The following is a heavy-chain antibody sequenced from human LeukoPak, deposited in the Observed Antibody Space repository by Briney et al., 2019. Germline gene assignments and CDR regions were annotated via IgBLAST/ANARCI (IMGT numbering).Heavy chain of an antibody. Sequence: ASVKVSCKASGYTFTSYYMHWVRQAPGQGLEWMGIINPSGGSTSYAQKFQGRVTMTRDTSTSTAYMELRSLRSDDTAVYYCARYQVFGWQWLVHWFDPWGQGTLVTVSS. J-gene: IGHJ5*02. D-gene: IGHD6-19*01. CDR3: ARYQVFGWQWLVHWFDP. CDR1: GYTFTSYY. V-gene: IGHV1-46*01. CDR2: INPSGGST.